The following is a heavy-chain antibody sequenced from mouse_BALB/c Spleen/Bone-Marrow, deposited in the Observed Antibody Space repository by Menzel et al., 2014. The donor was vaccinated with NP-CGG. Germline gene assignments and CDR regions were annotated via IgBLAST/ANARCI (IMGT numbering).Heavy chain of an antibody. CDR2: IDPAIFT. CDR3: ASYRYGWYFDV. Sequence: EVQLQQSGAELVRPGASVKLSCTASGFNIKDTYLHWVKRRPEQGLDWIGRIDPAIFTKYDPKFQGKATITADTSSITAYLHLSSLTSEDTAVYYCASYRYGWYFDVWGAGTTVTVSS. V-gene: IGHV14-3*02. CDR1: GFNIKDTY. J-gene: IGHJ1*01. D-gene: IGHD2-14*01.